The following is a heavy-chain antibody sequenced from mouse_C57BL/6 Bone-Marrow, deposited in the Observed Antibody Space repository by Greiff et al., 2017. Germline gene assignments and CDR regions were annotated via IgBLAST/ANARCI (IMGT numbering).Heavy chain of an antibody. CDR3: ARKRTMINYAMDY. Sequence: VKLVESGPGLVQPSPSLSITCTVSGFSLTSYGVHWVRQSPGKGLEWLGVIWSGGGTDYNAAFISRLSISKDNSKSQVFFKMNSLQADDTAIYYCARKRTMINYAMDYWGQGTSVTVSS. CDR1: GFSLTSYG. D-gene: IGHD2-4*01. V-gene: IGHV2-2*01. CDR2: IWSGGGT. J-gene: IGHJ4*01.